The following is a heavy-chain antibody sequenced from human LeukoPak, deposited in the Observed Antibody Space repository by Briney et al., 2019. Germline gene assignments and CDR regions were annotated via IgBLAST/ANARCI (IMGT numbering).Heavy chain of an antibody. CDR1: GFTFSSYG. CDR3: AKDTGP. J-gene: IGHJ4*02. CDR2: ISYDGSNK. V-gene: IGHV3-30*18. Sequence: PGGSLRLSCAASGFTFSSYGMHWVRQAPGKGLEWVAVISYDGSNKYYADSVKGRFTISRDNSKNTLYLQMNSLRAGDTAVYYCAKDTGPWGQGTLVTVSS. D-gene: IGHD1-14*01.